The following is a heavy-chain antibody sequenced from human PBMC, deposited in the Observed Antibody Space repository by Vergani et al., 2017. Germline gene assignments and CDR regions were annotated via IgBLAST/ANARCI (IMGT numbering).Heavy chain of an antibody. Sequence: QVRLEESGPGLVKPSETLSLTCSVSGYSLGSGFYWACLPQSPGEGLQWLTSIHNRGKTYHNPSLKSRVSVSLDTSKNRFSLNLTAVTATDTAVYYCARSQGDYWYFDLWGPGSLVTVSS. CDR1: GYSLGSGFY. CDR2: IHNRGKT. CDR3: ARSQGDYWYFDL. V-gene: IGHV4-38-2*01. D-gene: IGHD2-21*01. J-gene: IGHJ2*01.